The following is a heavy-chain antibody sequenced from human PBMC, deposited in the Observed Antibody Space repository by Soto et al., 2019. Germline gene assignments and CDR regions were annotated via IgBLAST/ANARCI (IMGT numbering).Heavy chain of an antibody. CDR1: GGSISSCGYY. CDR3: AREKNRHWFDL. V-gene: IGHV4-31*03. CDR2: IYYSGST. J-gene: IGHJ5*02. Sequence: PSETLSLTCTVSGGSISSCGYYWSWIRQHPGKGLEWIGYIYYSGSTYYNPSLKSRVTISVDTSKNQFSLKLSSVTAADTAVYYCAREKNRHWFDLWGQGTLVTVSS.